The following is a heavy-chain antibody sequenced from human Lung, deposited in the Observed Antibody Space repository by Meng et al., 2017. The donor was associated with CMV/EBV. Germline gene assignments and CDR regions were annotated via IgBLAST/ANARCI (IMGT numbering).Heavy chain of an antibody. V-gene: IGHV4-4*02. J-gene: IGHJ1*01. CDR2: IPHRGSS. D-gene: IGHD3-10*01. Sequence: QVTLPESGPALVKPSETLSLTCAVSGDSITNHNWWAWVRQPPGKGLEWIGEIPHRGSSAYNPSLKSRVSMSIDKSKNQFSLKLTSVTAADMAVYHCLRRSGGSVWGQGTLVTVSS. CDR3: LRRSGGSV. CDR1: GDSITNHNW.